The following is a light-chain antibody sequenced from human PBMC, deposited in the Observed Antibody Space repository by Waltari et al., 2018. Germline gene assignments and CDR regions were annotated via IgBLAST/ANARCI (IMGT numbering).Light chain of an antibody. CDR3: QQFYSTPGLS. V-gene: IGKV1-39*01. CDR1: QSISTF. Sequence: DIQLTQSPSSFSASVGDRVPITCRASQSISTFLNWYQHKPGEAPKLLISGASNLRSGVPSRFSGSGSGTSFTLTITSLQPEDFASYYCQQFYSTPGLSFGGGTKVEIK. J-gene: IGKJ4*01. CDR2: GAS.